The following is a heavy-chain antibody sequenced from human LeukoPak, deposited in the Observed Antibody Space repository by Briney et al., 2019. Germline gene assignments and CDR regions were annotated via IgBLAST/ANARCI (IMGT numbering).Heavy chain of an antibody. CDR1: GFTFSSHW. D-gene: IGHD3-22*01. J-gene: IGHJ4*02. CDR3: AKDGFDYYDSSGYYYFNY. V-gene: IGHV3-23*01. CDR2: ISGGGVAI. Sequence: PGGSLRLSCAASGFTFSSHWMHWVRQAPGKGLQWVSAISGGGVAIYYADSVKGRFTISRDNSKNTLYLQMNSLRAEDTAVYYCAKDGFDYYDSSGYYYFNYWGQGTLVTVSS.